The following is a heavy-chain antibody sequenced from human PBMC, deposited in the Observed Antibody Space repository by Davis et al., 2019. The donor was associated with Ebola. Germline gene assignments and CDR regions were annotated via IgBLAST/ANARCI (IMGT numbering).Heavy chain of an antibody. CDR2: INTGNGDT. CDR1: GDTSNIYK. V-gene: IGHV1-3*04. Sequence: AASVKVSCKASGDTSNIYKIHWARQAPGQGLEWMGWINTGNGDTRYSRKFQDRVTITRDTSASTAYMELYSLRSEDTAVYYCARNEDVWGQGTTVTVSS. CDR3: ARNEDV. J-gene: IGHJ6*02.